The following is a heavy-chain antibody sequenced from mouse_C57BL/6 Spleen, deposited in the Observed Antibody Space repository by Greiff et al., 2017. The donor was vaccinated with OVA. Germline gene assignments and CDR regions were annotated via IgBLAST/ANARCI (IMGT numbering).Heavy chain of an antibody. D-gene: IGHD2-5*01. CDR1: GYAFSSSW. CDR2: IYPGDGDT. Sequence: VQLQQSGPELVKPGASVKISCKASGYAFSSSWMNWVKQRPGKGLEWIGRIYPGDGDTNYNGKFKGKATLTADKSSSTAYMQLSSLTSEDSAVYFCARSFYYSNYWYFDVWGTGTTVTVSS. J-gene: IGHJ1*03. CDR3: ARSFYYSNYWYFDV. V-gene: IGHV1-82*01.